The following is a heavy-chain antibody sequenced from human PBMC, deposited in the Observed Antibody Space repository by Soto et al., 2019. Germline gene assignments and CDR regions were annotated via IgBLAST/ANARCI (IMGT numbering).Heavy chain of an antibody. CDR1: GFTFGDYA. CDR3: TSGYDPMYYYYGMDV. Sequence: HPGGSLRLSCTASGFTFGDYAMSWFRQAPGKGLEWVGFIRSKAYGGTTEYAASVKGRFTISRDDSKSIAYLQMNSLKTEDTAVYYCTSGYDPMYYYYGMDVWGQGTTVTVSS. J-gene: IGHJ6*02. CDR2: IRSKAYGGTT. D-gene: IGHD5-12*01. V-gene: IGHV3-49*03.